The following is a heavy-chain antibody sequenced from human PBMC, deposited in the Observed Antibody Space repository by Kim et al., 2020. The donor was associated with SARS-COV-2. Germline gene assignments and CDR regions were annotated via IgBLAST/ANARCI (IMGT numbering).Heavy chain of an antibody. J-gene: IGHJ6*03. CDR3: ARIYYMDV. Sequence: NSGGTNDAQKFQGRVTMTRDTSISTAYMELSRLRSDDTAVYYCARIYYMDVWGKGTTVTVSS. V-gene: IGHV1-2*02. CDR2: NSGGT.